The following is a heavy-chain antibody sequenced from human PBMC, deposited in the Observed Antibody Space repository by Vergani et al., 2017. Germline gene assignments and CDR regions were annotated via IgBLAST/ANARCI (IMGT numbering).Heavy chain of an antibody. D-gene: IGHD2-2*01. J-gene: IGHJ4*02. V-gene: IGHV1-69*01. Sequence: QVQLVQSGAEVKKPGSSVKVSCKASGGTFSSYAISWVRQAPGQGLEWMGGIIPIFGTANYAQKFQGRVTITADESTGTAYMELSSLRSEDTAVYYCARDYWKGGYCSSTSCSLDYWGQGTLVTVSS. CDR3: ARDYWKGGYCSSTSCSLDY. CDR1: GGTFSSYA. CDR2: IIPIFGTA.